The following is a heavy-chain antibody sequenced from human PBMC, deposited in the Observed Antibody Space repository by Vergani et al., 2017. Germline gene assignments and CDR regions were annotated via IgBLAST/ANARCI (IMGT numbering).Heavy chain of an antibody. CDR1: GFTFSNYV. Sequence: QVQLVESGGGVVQPGRSLRLSCAASGFTFSNYVMDWVRQAPGKGLEWVAVIWYDGTNKYYADSVKGRFTISRDNSKNTLYLQMNSLRAEDTAVYYCARDMVTAARSYYYGMDVWGQGTTVTVSS. D-gene: IGHD6-6*01. V-gene: IGHV3-33*01. CDR2: IWYDGTNK. J-gene: IGHJ6*02. CDR3: ARDMVTAARSYYYGMDV.